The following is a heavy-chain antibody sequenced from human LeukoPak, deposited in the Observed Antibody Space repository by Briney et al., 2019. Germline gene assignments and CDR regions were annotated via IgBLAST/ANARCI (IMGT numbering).Heavy chain of an antibody. CDR1: GFTFSSYA. Sequence: AGGSLRLSCAASGFTFSSYAMSWVLQAPGKGLEWVSAISGSGGSTYYADSVRGRFTISRDNSKRTLFLQMNSLRAEDTAVYYCAKDRNYGDYGGVFDYWGPGTLVTVSS. CDR2: ISGSGGST. CDR3: AKDRNYGDYGGVFDY. J-gene: IGHJ4*02. D-gene: IGHD4-17*01. V-gene: IGHV3-23*01.